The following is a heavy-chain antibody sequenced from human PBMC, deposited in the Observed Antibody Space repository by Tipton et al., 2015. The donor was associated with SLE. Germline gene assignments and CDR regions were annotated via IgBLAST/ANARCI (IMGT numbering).Heavy chain of an antibody. D-gene: IGHD3-16*01. V-gene: IGHV4-59*08. CDR3: ARRGGDAFDL. CDR2: IYYSGST. Sequence: TLSLTCTVSGGSISSYYWSWIRRPPGKGLEWIGYIYYSGSTNYNPSLKSRATISLDTSKNQFSLQLSSVTAADTAGYYCARRGGDAFDLWGQGSMVTVSS. CDR1: GGSISSYY. J-gene: IGHJ3*01.